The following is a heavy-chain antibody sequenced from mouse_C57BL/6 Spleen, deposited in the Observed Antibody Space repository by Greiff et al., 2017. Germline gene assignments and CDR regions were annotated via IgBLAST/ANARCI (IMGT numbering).Heavy chain of an antibody. J-gene: IGHJ2*01. D-gene: IGHD1-1*01. CDR1: GYTFTSYW. V-gene: IGHV1-59*01. Sequence: QVQLQQPGAELVRPGTSVKLSCKASGYTFTSYWMHWVKQRPGQGLEWIGVIDPSDSYTNYNQKFKGKATLTVDTSSSTAYMQLSSLTSEDSAVYYCARGIYYYGSGGYWGQGTTLTVSS. CDR3: ARGIYYYGSGGY. CDR2: IDPSDSYT.